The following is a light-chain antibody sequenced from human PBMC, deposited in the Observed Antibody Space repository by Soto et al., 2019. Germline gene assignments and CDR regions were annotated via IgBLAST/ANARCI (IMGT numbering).Light chain of an antibody. CDR1: QSISGW. V-gene: IGKV1-5*03. CDR2: QAS. J-gene: IGKJ2*01. CDR3: HQYNRYPYT. Sequence: IQMTQSPSTLAASVGDSVTITCRASQSISGWLAWYQQKPGKAPYLLISQASTLEVGVPSRFSGSRSGTEFTLTISSLQPDYFATYYCHQYNRYPYTFGQGTKVDIK.